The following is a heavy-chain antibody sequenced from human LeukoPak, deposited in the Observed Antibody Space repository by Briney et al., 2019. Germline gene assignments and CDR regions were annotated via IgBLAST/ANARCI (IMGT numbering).Heavy chain of an antibody. CDR2: FDPEDGET. J-gene: IGHJ4*02. CDR3: ATAPLGGPIDY. Sequence: ASVKVSCKVSGYTLTELSMHWVRQAPGKGLEWMGGFDPEDGETIYAQKFQGRVTMTEGTSTDTAYMELSSLRSEDTAVYYCATAPLGGPIDYWGQGTLVTVSS. CDR1: GYTLTELS. V-gene: IGHV1-24*01. D-gene: IGHD3-16*01.